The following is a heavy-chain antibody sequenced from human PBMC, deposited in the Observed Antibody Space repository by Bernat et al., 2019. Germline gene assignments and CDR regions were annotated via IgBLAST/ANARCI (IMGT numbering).Heavy chain of an antibody. D-gene: IGHD5-18*01. Sequence: EVQLVESGGGLVQPGGFLRLSCAASGFTFSSYWMSWVRQAPGKGLEWVANIKQDGSEKYYVDSVKGRFTISSDNAKNSLYLQMNSLRAEDTAVYYCARDVDTAMEYYFDYWGQGTLVTVSS. V-gene: IGHV3-7*03. CDR3: ARDVDTAMEYYFDY. CDR2: IKQDGSEK. CDR1: GFTFSSYW. J-gene: IGHJ4*02.